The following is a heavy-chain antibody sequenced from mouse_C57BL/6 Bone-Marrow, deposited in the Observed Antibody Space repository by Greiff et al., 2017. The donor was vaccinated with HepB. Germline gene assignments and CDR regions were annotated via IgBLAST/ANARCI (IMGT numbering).Heavy chain of an antibody. CDR3: ARGRTGFAY. D-gene: IGHD4-1*01. J-gene: IGHJ3*01. Sequence: EVQRVESGGGLVQPGGSLKLSCAASGFTFSSYCMSWVRQTPDKRLELVATSNSNGGSTYYSNSVKGRFTISRDNAKNTLYMRMSSLKSEDTAMYYCARGRTGFAYWGQGTLVTVSA. CDR2: SNSNGGST. V-gene: IGHV5-6-3*01. CDR1: GFTFSSYC.